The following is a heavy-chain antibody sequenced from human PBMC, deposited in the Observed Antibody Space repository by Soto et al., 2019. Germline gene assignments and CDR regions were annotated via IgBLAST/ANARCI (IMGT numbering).Heavy chain of an antibody. CDR3: GRDHTGPSPIDY. Sequence: GGSLRLSCAASGFTFSDYWMHWVRQAPGKGLTWVGSIRPDGSSTYYADSVQGRFTISRDNAKNAMYLQLHSLSADDTAVYYCGRDHTGPSPIDYCGQGTLVTVSS. J-gene: IGHJ4*02. D-gene: IGHD2-2*02. CDR2: IRPDGSST. V-gene: IGHV3-74*01. CDR1: GFTFSDYW.